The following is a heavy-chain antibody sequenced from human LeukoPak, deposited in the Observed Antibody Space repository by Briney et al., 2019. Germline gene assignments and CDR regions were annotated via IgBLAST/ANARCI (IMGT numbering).Heavy chain of an antibody. CDR2: ISSSSSSI. CDR3: ARAQYNWNCGSCPFDY. V-gene: IGHV3-21*01. D-gene: IGHD1-7*01. CDR1: GFTFSRSS. J-gene: IGHJ4*02. Sequence: GGSLRLSCAASGFTFSRSSMNWVRQAPGKGLEWVSSISSSSSSIYYADSVKGRFTISRDNAKNSLYLQMNSLRAEDTAVYYCARAQYNWNCGSCPFDYWGQGTLVTVSS.